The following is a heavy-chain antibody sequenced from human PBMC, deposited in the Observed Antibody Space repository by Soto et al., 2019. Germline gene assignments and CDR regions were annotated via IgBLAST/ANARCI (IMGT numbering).Heavy chain of an antibody. V-gene: IGHV4-59*01. D-gene: IGHD1-26*01. CDR1: KDCRSRCS. J-gene: IGHJ4*02. Sequence: CTVAKDCRSRCSSNQNRQTPGKGLEWIGYIYYSGSTNYNPSLNSRVTISVDTSKSQFSLKLSSVTAADTAVYYCARVSKLVRPYYFDYWGRGMLVTVS. CDR2: IYYSGST. CDR3: ARVSKLVRPYYFDY.